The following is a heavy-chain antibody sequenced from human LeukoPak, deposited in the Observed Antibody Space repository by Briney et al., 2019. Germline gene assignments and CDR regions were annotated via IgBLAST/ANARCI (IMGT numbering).Heavy chain of an antibody. J-gene: IGHJ4*02. Sequence: GGSLRLSCAASGFTFTTYAMSWVRQAPGKGLEWVSAISGSADSTYYADSVKGRFTISRDNSKNTLYLQMNSLRAEDTAVYFCAKDGGDCSSTSCYYNDYWGQGTLVTVSS. V-gene: IGHV3-23*01. CDR1: GFTFTTYA. CDR3: AKDGGDCSSTSCYYNDY. D-gene: IGHD2-2*01. CDR2: ISGSADST.